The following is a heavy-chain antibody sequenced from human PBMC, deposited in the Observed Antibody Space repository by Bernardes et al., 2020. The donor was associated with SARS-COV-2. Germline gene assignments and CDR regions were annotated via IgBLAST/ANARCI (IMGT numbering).Heavy chain of an antibody. D-gene: IGHD2-15*01. Sequence: GGSLRLSCAASGFTFSSYWMSWVRQAPGKGLEWVANINQDGSKVYYVDSVKGRFTTSRDNAKKSLYLQMNSLRAEDTAVYYCARDNAGENGGKKDYWGQGTLVTVSS. V-gene: IGHV3-7*01. CDR3: ARDNAGENGGKKDY. CDR1: GFTFSSYW. J-gene: IGHJ4*02. CDR2: INQDGSKV.